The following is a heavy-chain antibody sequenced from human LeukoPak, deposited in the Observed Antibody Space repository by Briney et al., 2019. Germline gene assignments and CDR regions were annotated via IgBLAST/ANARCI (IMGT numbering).Heavy chain of an antibody. CDR1: GFTFSSYN. D-gene: IGHD4-17*01. Sequence: PGGSLRLSCAASGFTFSSYNMNWVRQAPGKGLEWVSYISSSSSTMLYADSVKGRCTISGDNAKKSLFLQMNTLTAEDTAVYYCARDRFGDYFIDYWGPGTLVTVSS. J-gene: IGHJ4*02. CDR2: ISSSSSTM. V-gene: IGHV3-48*01. CDR3: ARDRFGDYFIDY.